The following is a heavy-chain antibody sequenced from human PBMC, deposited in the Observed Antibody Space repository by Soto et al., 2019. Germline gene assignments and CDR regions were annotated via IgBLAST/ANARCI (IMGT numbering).Heavy chain of an antibody. CDR1: GFTFSSYS. Sequence: GGSLRLSCAASGFTFSSYSMNWVRQAPGKGLEWVSSISSSSSHIYYADSVKGRFTISRDNAKNSLYLQMNSLRAEDTAVYYCARDRNDFWSGYYSDAFDIWGQGTMVTVSS. J-gene: IGHJ3*02. CDR2: ISSSSSHI. V-gene: IGHV3-21*01. D-gene: IGHD3-3*01. CDR3: ARDRNDFWSGYYSDAFDI.